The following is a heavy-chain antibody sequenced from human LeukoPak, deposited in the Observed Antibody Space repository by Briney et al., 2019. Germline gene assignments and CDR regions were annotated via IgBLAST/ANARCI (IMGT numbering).Heavy chain of an antibody. CDR3: ARDLKLGFFGVDPTKGMDD. J-gene: IGHJ6*02. V-gene: IGHV3-21*01. CDR2: ISSSSSYI. Sequence: GGSLRLSCAASGFTFSSYSMNWVRQAPGKGLEWVSSISSSSSYIYYADSVKGRFTISRDNAKNSLYLQMNSLRAEDTAVYYCARDLKLGFFGVDPTKGMDDWGQGTTVTVSS. D-gene: IGHD3-3*01. CDR1: GFTFSSYS.